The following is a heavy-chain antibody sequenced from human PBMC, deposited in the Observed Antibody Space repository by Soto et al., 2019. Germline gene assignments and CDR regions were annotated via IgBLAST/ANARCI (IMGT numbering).Heavy chain of an antibody. J-gene: IGHJ3*02. V-gene: IGHV3-33*01. Sequence: GGSLRLSCAASGFTFSSYGMHWVRQAPGKGLEWVAVIWYDGSNKYYADSVKGRFTISRDNSKNTLYLQMNSLRAEDTAVYYCARLPLLPGEDAFDIWGQGTMVTVSS. CDR1: GFTFSSYG. CDR2: IWYDGSNK. CDR3: ARLPLLPGEDAFDI. D-gene: IGHD7-27*01.